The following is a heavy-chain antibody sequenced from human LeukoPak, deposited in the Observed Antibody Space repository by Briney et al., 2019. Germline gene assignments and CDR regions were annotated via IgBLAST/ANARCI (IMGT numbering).Heavy chain of an antibody. CDR3: ARVHSSGQD. Sequence: GASVKVSCKASGYTFSGYDIHWVRQATGQGLEWMGWMNPNSGNTAYAQNFRGRVTMTRDTSITTACMELNSLRSEDTAVYYCARVHSSGQDWGQGTLVTVSS. V-gene: IGHV1-8*01. CDR1: GYTFSGYD. D-gene: IGHD3-22*01. J-gene: IGHJ4*02. CDR2: MNPNSGNT.